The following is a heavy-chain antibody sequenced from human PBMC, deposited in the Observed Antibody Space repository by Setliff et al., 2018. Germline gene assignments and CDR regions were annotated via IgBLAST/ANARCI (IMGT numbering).Heavy chain of an antibody. V-gene: IGHV3-23*01. D-gene: IGHD3-3*01. CDR1: GFTFSDYY. CDR3: ARDTFWSGYYPIDY. CDR2: IRADASRT. J-gene: IGHJ4*02. Sequence: PGGSLRLSCATSGFTFSDYYMSWIRQTPGKGLEWVSGIRADASRTYYADSVKGRFTVSRDNSRHTLYQQMNSLRAEDTAVYYCARDTFWSGYYPIDYWGQGILVTVSS.